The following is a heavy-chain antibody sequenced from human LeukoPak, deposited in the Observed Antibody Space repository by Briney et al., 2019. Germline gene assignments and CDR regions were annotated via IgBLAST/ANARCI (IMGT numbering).Heavy chain of an antibody. CDR1: GFTFSNYG. V-gene: IGHV3-30*02. J-gene: IGHJ3*02. CDR3: AKSKGGSGWHDAFDI. CDR2: IRYDGSNK. Sequence: GGSLRLSCAASGFTFSNYGMHWVRQAPGKGLEWVAFIRYDGSNKYYADSVKGRFTISRDNSKNTLYMQMNSLRAEDTAVYYCAKSKGGSGWHDAFDIWGQGTMVTVSS. D-gene: IGHD6-19*01.